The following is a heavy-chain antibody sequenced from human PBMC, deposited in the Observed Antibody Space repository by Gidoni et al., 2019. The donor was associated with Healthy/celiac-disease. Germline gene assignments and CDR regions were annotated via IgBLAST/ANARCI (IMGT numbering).Heavy chain of an antibody. CDR1: GGSISSYY. J-gene: IGHJ5*02. CDR3: ARDLDCRGGSCYSGHWFDP. Sequence: QVQLQESGPGLVKPSETLSLTCTVSGGSISSYYWSWIRQPPGKGLEWIGYIYYSGSTTYNPALKSRVTISVDTSKNQFSLKLSSVTAADTAVYYCARDLDCRGGSCYSGHWFDPWGQGTLVTVSS. CDR2: IYYSGST. D-gene: IGHD2-15*01. V-gene: IGHV4-59*01.